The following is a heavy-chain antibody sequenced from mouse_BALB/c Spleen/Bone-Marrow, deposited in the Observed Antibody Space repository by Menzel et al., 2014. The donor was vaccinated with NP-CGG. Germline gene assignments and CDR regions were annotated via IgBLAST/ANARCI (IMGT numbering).Heavy chain of an antibody. Sequence: EVMLVESGGGLVQPGGSLKLSCAASRFTFSSYGMSWVRQTPDKRLELVATINSNGGSTYYPDSVKGRFTISRDNAKSTLYLQMSSLKSEDTAMYYCARDRYYGYAMDYWGQGTSVTVSS. CDR3: ARDRYYGYAMDY. V-gene: IGHV5-6-3*01. CDR2: INSNGGST. J-gene: IGHJ4*01. D-gene: IGHD1-1*01. CDR1: RFTFSSYG.